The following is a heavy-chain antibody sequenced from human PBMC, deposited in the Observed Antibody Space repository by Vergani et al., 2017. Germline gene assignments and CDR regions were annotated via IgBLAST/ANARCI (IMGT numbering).Heavy chain of an antibody. V-gene: IGHV3-48*01. CDR3: ARSSWIQLWANWFDP. D-gene: IGHD5-18*01. CDR1: GFRFREHG. J-gene: IGHJ5*02. Sequence: EVQLLESGGGSVQPGESLRLSCVASGFRFREHGMNWVRQAPGKGLEWVSYITSSSSTTRYADSVRGRFFISRDNAKNRLYLEMENVGAEDTAVYYCARSSWIQLWANWFDPWGQGTLVTVSS. CDR2: ITSSSSTT.